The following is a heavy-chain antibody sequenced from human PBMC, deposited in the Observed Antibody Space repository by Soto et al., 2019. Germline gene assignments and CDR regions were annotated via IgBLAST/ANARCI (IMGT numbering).Heavy chain of an antibody. J-gene: IGHJ6*02. CDR3: ARDKGSASSGWYYGMDV. CDR1: GDSVSSNSAA. Sequence: SQTRSLTWAISGDSVSSNSAAWNWIRQSPSRGLEWLGRTYYRSKWYNDYAVSVKSRITIKPDTSKNQFSLQLNSVTPEDTAVYYCARDKGSASSGWYYGMDVWGQGTTVTVSS. CDR2: TYYRSKWYN. D-gene: IGHD6-19*01. V-gene: IGHV6-1*01.